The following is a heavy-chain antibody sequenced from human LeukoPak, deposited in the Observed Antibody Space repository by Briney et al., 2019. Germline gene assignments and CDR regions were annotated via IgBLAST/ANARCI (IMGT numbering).Heavy chain of an antibody. J-gene: IGHJ4*02. D-gene: IGHD1-7*01. Sequence: PGGSLRLSCSTSGFIFNDYAMAWVRQAPGKGLEWVSAITGNIDRTSYADSVKGRFTISRDNSKNTLYLQMNSLRAEDTAVYYCAKSGNWNYGGYFDYWGQGTLVTVSS. CDR3: AKSGNWNYGGYFDY. CDR1: GFIFNDYA. V-gene: IGHV3-23*01. CDR2: ITGNIDRT.